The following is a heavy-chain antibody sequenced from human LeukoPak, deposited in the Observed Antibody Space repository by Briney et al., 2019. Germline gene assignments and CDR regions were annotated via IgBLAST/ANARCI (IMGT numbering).Heavy chain of an antibody. J-gene: IGHJ6*03. CDR3: ARGRVSSSTWHSTYYYYFYMDV. D-gene: IGHD4-11*01. CDR1: DDSITIYY. CDR2: IDHTGTT. Sequence: PSETLSLTCSVSDDSITIYYWTWIRQPPGKGLEWIGYIDHTGTTNYNPSLNSRVTVSRDTSKNHFSLQLSSVTAADTAVYFCARGRVSSSTWHSTYYYYFYMDVWGKGTTVTVSS. V-gene: IGHV4-59*01.